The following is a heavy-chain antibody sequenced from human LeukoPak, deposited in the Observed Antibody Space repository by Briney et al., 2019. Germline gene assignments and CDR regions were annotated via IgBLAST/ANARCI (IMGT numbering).Heavy chain of an antibody. CDR1: GFTYSSYS. Sequence: GGSLRLSCAASGFTYSSYSMNWVRQAPGKGLEWVSYISSSSTIYYADSVKGRFTISRDNAKNSLYLQMNSLRAEDTAVYYCANWYVDFDYWGQGTLVTVPS. CDR2: ISSSSTI. D-gene: IGHD1-1*01. V-gene: IGHV3-48*01. J-gene: IGHJ4*02. CDR3: ANWYVDFDY.